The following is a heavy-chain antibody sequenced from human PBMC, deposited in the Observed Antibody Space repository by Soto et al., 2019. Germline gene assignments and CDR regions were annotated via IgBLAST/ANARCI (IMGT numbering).Heavy chain of an antibody. CDR3: AHTHSERIAAAGRSYFDY. CDR1: GFSLSTSGVG. D-gene: IGHD6-13*01. Sequence: QITLKESGPTLVKPTQTLTLTCTFSGFSLSTSGVGVGWIRQPPGKALEWLALIYWDDDKRYSPSLKSRLTITKHTPKTPLVLTMTNMDPVDTATYYCAHTHSERIAAAGRSYFDYWGQGTLVTVSS. V-gene: IGHV2-5*02. J-gene: IGHJ4*02. CDR2: IYWDDDK.